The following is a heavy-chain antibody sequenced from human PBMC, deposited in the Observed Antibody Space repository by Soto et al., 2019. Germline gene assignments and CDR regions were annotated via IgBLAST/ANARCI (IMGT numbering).Heavy chain of an antibody. J-gene: IGHJ4*02. CDR2: MDPSDSQT. V-gene: IGHV5-10-1*01. D-gene: IGHD3-22*01. CDR3: ARQIYDSDTGPNFQYYFDS. Sequence: GESLKISCKGSGYSFAGYWITWVRQKPGQGLEWMGRMDPSDSQTYYSPSFRGHVTISAPKSITTVFLQWSSQRASDTAMYYCARQIYDSDTGPNFQYYFDSWGQGTPVTVSS. CDR1: GYSFAGYW.